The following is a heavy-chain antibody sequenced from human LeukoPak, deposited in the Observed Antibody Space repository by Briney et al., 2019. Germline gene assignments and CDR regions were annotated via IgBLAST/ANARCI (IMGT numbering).Heavy chain of an antibody. Sequence: GGSLRLSCAASGFTFSDYYMSWIRQAPGKGLEWVSYISSSGSTIYYADSVKGRFTISRDNAKNSLYLQMNSLRAEDTAVYYCARGGSGFLEWLVDYYYGMDVWGQGTTVTVSS. D-gene: IGHD3-3*01. CDR1: GFTFSDYY. CDR3: ARGGSGFLEWLVDYYYGMDV. CDR2: ISSSGSTI. V-gene: IGHV3-11*01. J-gene: IGHJ6*02.